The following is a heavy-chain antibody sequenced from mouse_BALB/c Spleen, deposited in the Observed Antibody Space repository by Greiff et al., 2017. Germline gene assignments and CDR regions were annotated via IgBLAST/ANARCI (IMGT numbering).Heavy chain of an antibody. V-gene: IGHV1-12*01. CDR2: IYPGNGDT. Sequence: QVQLQQSGAELVKPGASVKMSCKASGYTFTSYNMHWVKQTPGQGLEWIGAIYPGNGDTSYNQKFKGKATLTADKSSSTAYMQLSSLTSEDSAVYYCARSEEDYDAFAYWGQGTLVTVSA. CDR3: ARSEEDYDAFAY. CDR1: GYTFTSYN. D-gene: IGHD2-4*01. J-gene: IGHJ3*01.